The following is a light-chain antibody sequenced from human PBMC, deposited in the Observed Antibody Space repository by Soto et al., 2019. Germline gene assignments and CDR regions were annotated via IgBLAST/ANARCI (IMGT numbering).Light chain of an antibody. CDR1: QSVSDNY. CDR3: QQHGSSPFT. CDR2: GAS. J-gene: IGKJ3*01. Sequence: ENVLTQSPDTLSLSPGERATLSCRASQSVSDNYVAWYQQKPGQAPRLLIYGASNRATGIPDRFSGSGSGTDFTLTISRLEPEDFAVYYCQQHGSSPFTFGPGTRVDIK. V-gene: IGKV3-20*01.